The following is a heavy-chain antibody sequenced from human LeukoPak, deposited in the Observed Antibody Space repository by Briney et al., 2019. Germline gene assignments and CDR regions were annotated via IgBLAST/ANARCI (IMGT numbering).Heavy chain of an antibody. Sequence: PGGSLRLSCAASGLTVSSNYMSWVRQAPGKGLEWVSVIYSGGTTYYAESVKGRFAISRDNSKNTLYLQMDSLRAEDTAVYYCASDDDYGRTLDYWGQGTLVTVSS. CDR3: ASDDDYGRTLDY. J-gene: IGHJ4*02. V-gene: IGHV3-66*01. CDR2: IYSGGTT. D-gene: IGHD4-17*01. CDR1: GLTVSSNY.